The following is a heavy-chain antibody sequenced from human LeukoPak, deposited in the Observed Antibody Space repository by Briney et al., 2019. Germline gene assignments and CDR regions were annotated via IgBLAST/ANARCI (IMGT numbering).Heavy chain of an antibody. CDR1: GYTFTSYD. D-gene: IGHD6-13*01. CDR2: MNPNSGNT. J-gene: IGHJ5*02. V-gene: IGHV1-8*01. CDR3: ARAGRWQQLVLVPMT. Sequence: ASVKVSCKASGYTFTSYDINWVRQATGQGLEWMGWMNPNSGNTGYAQKFQGRVTMTRNTSISTAYMELSSLRSEDTAVYYCARAGRWQQLVLVPMTWGQGTLVTVSS.